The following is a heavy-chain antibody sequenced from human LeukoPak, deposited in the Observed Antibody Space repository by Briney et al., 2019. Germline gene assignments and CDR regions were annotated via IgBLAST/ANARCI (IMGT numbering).Heavy chain of an antibody. V-gene: IGHV1-69*06. CDR3: ARAPPVGSGSYPHFGLMGYFDY. D-gene: IGHD1-26*01. Sequence: ASVKVSRKASGGTFSSYAISWVRQAPGQGLEWMGGIIPIFGTANYAQKFQGRVTITADKSTSTAYMELSSLRSEDTAVYYCARAPPVGSGSYPHFGLMGYFDYWGQGTLVTVSS. CDR2: IIPIFGTA. J-gene: IGHJ4*02. CDR1: GGTFSSYA.